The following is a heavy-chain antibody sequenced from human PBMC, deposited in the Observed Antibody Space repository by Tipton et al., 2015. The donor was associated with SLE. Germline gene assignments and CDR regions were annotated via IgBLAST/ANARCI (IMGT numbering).Heavy chain of an antibody. V-gene: IGHV4-59*01. Sequence: TLSLTCAVYGGSFSGYYWSWIRQPPGKGLEWIGYVYFSGTTNYNPSLMSRVFISVDTSKKQFSLRLTSVTAADTAVYYCASMIVVIPVEARRDGMDVWGQGTTVTVSS. D-gene: IGHD2-2*01. CDR3: ASMIVVIPVEARRDGMDV. CDR2: VYFSGTT. CDR1: GGSFSGYY. J-gene: IGHJ6*02.